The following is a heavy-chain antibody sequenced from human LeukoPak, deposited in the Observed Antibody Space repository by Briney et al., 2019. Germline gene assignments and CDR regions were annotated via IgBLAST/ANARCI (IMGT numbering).Heavy chain of an antibody. D-gene: IGHD2-15*01. CDR3: ALDCSGGSCYLGRAFDI. CDR2: ISGSGGST. V-gene: IGHV3-23*01. CDR1: GFTCSSYA. Sequence: GGSLRLSCAASGFTCSSYAMSWVRQAPGKGLEWVSAISGSGGSTYYADSVKGRFTISRDNSKNTLYLQMNSLRAEDTAVYYCALDCSGGSCYLGRAFDIWGQGTMVTVSS. J-gene: IGHJ3*02.